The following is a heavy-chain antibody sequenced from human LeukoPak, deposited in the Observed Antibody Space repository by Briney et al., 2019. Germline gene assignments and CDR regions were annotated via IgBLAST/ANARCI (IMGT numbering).Heavy chain of an antibody. CDR1: GYTFTSYY. CDR3: ARGGITMIVVVITTPFDYYYMDV. CDR2: INPSGGST. V-gene: IGHV1-46*01. D-gene: IGHD3-22*01. Sequence: GASVKVSCKASGYTFTSYYMHWVRQAPGQGLEWMGIINPSGGSTSYAQKFQGRVTMTRDMSTSTVYMELSSLRSEDTAVYYCARGGITMIVVVITTPFDYYYMDVWGKGTTVTVS. J-gene: IGHJ6*03.